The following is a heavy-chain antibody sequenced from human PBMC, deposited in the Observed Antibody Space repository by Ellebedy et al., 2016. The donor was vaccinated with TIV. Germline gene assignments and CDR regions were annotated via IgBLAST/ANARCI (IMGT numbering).Heavy chain of an antibody. CDR3: AKDLGAGGGTVFWN. J-gene: IGHJ1*01. CDR1: GFTFSNYA. V-gene: IGHV3-23*01. D-gene: IGHD2-8*02. CDR2: ISGGSGDNT. Sequence: GGSLRLSXVASGFTFSNYAMSWVRQAPGKGLEWVSAISGGSGDNTYYPDSVKGRFTISRDNSKNTLYLQMNSLTVQDTAVYYCAKDLGAGGGTVFWNWGQGTLVTVSS.